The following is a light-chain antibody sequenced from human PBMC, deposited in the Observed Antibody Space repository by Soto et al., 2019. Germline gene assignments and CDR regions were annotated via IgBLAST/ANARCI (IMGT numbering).Light chain of an antibody. CDR3: AALDDSLNGWV. V-gene: IGLV1-47*02. CDR1: SSNIGGNY. CDR2: GNT. J-gene: IGLJ3*02. Sequence: QSVLTQPPSASGTPGQRVTISYSGSSSNIGGNYVSWYQQFPGTAPKLLIYGNTQRPSGVPDRFSGSKSGTSASLAISGLRSEDGGDYYCAALDDSLNGWVFGGGTQLTVL.